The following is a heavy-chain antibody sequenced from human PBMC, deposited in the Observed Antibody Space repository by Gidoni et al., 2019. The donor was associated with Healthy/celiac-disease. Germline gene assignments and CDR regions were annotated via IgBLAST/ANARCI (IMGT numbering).Heavy chain of an antibody. V-gene: IGHV4-34*01. CDR2: INHSGST. CDR1: GWSFSGYY. CDR3: ARAGFGELLYRQNYYYYGMDV. D-gene: IGHD3-10*01. Sequence: QVQLQQWGAGLLKPSETLSLTCAVYGWSFSGYYWSWIRQPPGKGLEWIGEINHSGSTNYNPSLKSRVTISVDTSKNQFSLKLSSVTAADTAVYYCARAGFGELLYRQNYYYYGMDVWGQGTTVTVSS. J-gene: IGHJ6*02.